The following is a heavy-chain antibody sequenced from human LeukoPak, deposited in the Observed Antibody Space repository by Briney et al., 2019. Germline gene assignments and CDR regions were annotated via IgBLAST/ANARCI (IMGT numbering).Heavy chain of an antibody. D-gene: IGHD3-3*01. J-gene: IGHJ6*03. CDR1: GGTFSCYA. CDR3: ARANDFWSGYSNMDV. V-gene: IGHV1-69*05. Sequence: GASVKVSCKASGGTFSCYAISWVRQAPGQGLEWMGRIIPIFGTANYAQKFQGRVTITTDESTSTAYMELSSLRSEDTAVYYCARANDFWSGYSNMDVWGKGTTVTVSS. CDR2: IIPIFGTA.